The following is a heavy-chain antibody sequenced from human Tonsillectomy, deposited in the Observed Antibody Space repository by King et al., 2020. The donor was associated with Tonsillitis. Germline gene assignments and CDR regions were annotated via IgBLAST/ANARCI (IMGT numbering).Heavy chain of an antibody. J-gene: IGHJ4*02. V-gene: IGHV3-74*01. CDR3: ARGTSTWHGIDY. Sequence: VQLVESGGGLVQPGGSLRLSCAASGFTFSSYWMHWVRQAPGRGLVWVSRISPDGRSTAYAATVKGRFTISIANAENKLYLQMNSLRAEDTALYYCARGTSTWHGIDYWGQGTLVTVSS. D-gene: IGHD6-13*01. CDR1: GFTFSSYW. CDR2: ISPDGRST.